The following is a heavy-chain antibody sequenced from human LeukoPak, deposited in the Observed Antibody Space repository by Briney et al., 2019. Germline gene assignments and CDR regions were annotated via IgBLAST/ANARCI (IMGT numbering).Heavy chain of an antibody. CDR3: ARGRLNPPLRFLEWLPRGAFDI. CDR2: IYTSGST. D-gene: IGHD3-3*01. Sequence: PSETLSLTCTVSGGSISSGSYYWSWIRQPAGKGLEWIGRIYTSGSTNYNPSLKSRVTISVDTSKNQFSLKLSSVTAADTAVYYCARGRLNPPLRFLEWLPRGAFDIWGQGTMVTVSS. J-gene: IGHJ3*02. V-gene: IGHV4-61*02. CDR1: GGSISSGSYY.